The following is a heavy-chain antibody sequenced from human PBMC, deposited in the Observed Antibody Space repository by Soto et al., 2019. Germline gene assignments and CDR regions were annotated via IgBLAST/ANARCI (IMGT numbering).Heavy chain of an antibody. J-gene: IGHJ5*02. Sequence: QITLKESGPTLVKPTQTLTLTCTFSGFSLSTSGVAVGWIRQPPGKALEWLALIYWDDDKRYSPSLKSGLTITKDTSKNQVVLTMTNMDPVDTATYYCAHRPPERGLATFDPWGQGTLVTVSS. D-gene: IGHD1-1*01. V-gene: IGHV2-5*02. CDR1: GFSLSTSGVA. CDR2: IYWDDDK. CDR3: AHRPPERGLATFDP.